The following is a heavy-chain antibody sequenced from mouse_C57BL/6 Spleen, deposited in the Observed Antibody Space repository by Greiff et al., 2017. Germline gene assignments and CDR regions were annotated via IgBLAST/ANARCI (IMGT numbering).Heavy chain of an antibody. J-gene: IGHJ1*03. CDR3: ARSRYPTGGYFDV. CDR1: GYTFTNYW. V-gene: IGHV1-63*01. Sequence: QVHVKQSGAELVRPGTSVKMSCKASGYTFTNYWIGWAKQRPGHGLEWIGDIYPGGGYTNYNEKFKGKATLTADKSSSTAYMQFSSLTSEDSAIYYCARSRYPTGGYFDVWGTGTTVTVSS. CDR2: IYPGGGYT.